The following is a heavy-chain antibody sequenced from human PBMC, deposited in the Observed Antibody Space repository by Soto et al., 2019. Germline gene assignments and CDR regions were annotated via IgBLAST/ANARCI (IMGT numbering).Heavy chain of an antibody. CDR3: ARNYGSALDY. CDR1: GFSFTSYD. CDR2: TSIDGNTK. J-gene: IGHJ4*02. V-gene: IGHV3-30-3*01. D-gene: IGHD3-10*01. Sequence: QVLLVESGGGVVQPGRSLRPSCAASGFSFTSYDIYWVRQAPGKGLEWVAVTSIDGNTKYYADSVQGRFTVSRDNSKDTLYLEMTSLRPQDTAVYYCARNYGSALDYWGQGTPVTVSS.